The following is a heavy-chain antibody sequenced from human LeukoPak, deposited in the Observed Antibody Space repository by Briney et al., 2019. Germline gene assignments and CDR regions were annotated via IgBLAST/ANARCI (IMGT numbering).Heavy chain of an antibody. Sequence: PGRSLRLSCEASGFIFSNFAMTWGRQAPGKGLEWVAVIFPDENTKLYADSVKGRFTISRDNSKNKLFLQMDSLRPDDTAVYYCASPYSGYDGASLDYYWGQGTLVTVSS. D-gene: IGHD5-12*01. J-gene: IGHJ4*02. CDR2: IFPDENTK. CDR3: ASPYSGYDGASLDYY. CDR1: GFIFSNFA. V-gene: IGHV3-30*04.